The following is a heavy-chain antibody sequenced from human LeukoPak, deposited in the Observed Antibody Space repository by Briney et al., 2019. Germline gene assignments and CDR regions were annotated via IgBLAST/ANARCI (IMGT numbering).Heavy chain of an antibody. V-gene: IGHV3-30*03. J-gene: IGHJ3*02. CDR3: ASRTGYSSGDGAFDI. CDR2: ISYDGSNK. D-gene: IGHD6-19*01. CDR1: GFTFSSYG. Sequence: GGSLRLSCAASGFTFSSYGMRWVRQAPGKGLEWGAVISYDGSNKYYADSVKGRFTISRDNSKNTLYLQMNSLRAEDTAVYYCASRTGYSSGDGAFDIWGQGTMVTVSS.